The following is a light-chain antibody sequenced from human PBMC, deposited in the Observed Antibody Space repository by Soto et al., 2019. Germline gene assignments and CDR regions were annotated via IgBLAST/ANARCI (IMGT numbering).Light chain of an antibody. CDR1: SGSIASNY. V-gene: IGLV6-57*01. Sequence: NFMLTQPHSVSESRGKTVTSYCNRSSGSIASNYVQWYQKRPGSSPTTVIYGDDQRPSGVPDRFSGSIDSSSNSASLTISGLKTEDEADYYCQSYATTSVVFGGGTKLTVL. CDR3: QSYATTSVV. CDR2: GDD. J-gene: IGLJ2*01.